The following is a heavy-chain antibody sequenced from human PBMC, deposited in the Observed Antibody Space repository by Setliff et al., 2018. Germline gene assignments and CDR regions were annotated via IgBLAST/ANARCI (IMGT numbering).Heavy chain of an antibody. CDR1: GFTFSNYY. CDR3: ARDPYGDYSPSDY. V-gene: IGHV3-11*01. CDR2: IHDSGNPT. Sequence: PGGSLRLSCAASGFTFSNYYMTWIRQAPGKGLEWISYIHDSGNPTYYADSVKGRFTISRDNAKNSLYLQMNSLRAEDTALYYCARDPYGDYSPSDYWGRGTLVTVSS. J-gene: IGHJ4*02. D-gene: IGHD4-17*01.